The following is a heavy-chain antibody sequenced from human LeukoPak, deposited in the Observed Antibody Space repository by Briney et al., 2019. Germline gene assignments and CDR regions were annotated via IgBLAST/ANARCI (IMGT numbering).Heavy chain of an antibody. D-gene: IGHD3-22*01. CDR1: GGSISGYY. J-gene: IGHJ4*02. Sequence: SETLSLTCTVSGGSISGYYWSWIRQPPGKGLEWIGEINHSGSTNYNPSLKSRVTISVDTSKNQFSLKLSSVTAADTAVYYCARHPRPYYYDSSGYYYWGQGTLVTVSS. CDR2: INHSGST. CDR3: ARHPRPYYYDSSGYYY. V-gene: IGHV4-34*01.